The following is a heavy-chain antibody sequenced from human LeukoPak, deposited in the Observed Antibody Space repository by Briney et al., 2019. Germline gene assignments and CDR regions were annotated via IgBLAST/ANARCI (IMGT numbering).Heavy chain of an antibody. V-gene: IGHV1-69*06. CDR3: ARGPVAGIYWYFDL. D-gene: IGHD6-19*01. J-gene: IGHJ2*01. Sequence: SVKVSCKASGGTFSDYALNWVRQAPGQGLEWMGGIIPIFGTANYAQKFQGRVTITADKSTSTAYMELSSLRSEDTAVYYCARGPVAGIYWYFDLWGRGTLVTVSS. CDR2: IIPIFGTA. CDR1: GGTFSDYA.